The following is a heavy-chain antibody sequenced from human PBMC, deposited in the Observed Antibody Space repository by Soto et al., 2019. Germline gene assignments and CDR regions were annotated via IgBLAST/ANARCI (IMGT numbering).Heavy chain of an antibody. CDR3: ARDGGGDAKIYYFDY. CDR2: IYTSGST. CDR1: GGSISSYY. Sequence: SETLSLTCTVPGGSISSYYWSWIRQPAWKGLEWIGRIYTSGSTNYNPSLKSRVTMSVDTSKNQFSLKLSSVTAADTAVYYCARDGGGDAKIYYFDYWGQGTLVTVSS. J-gene: IGHJ4*02. V-gene: IGHV4-4*07. D-gene: IGHD2-21*02.